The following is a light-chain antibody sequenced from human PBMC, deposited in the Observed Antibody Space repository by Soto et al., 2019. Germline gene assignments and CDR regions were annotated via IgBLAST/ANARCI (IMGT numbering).Light chain of an antibody. CDR2: ASS. CDR3: QQYATSQT. CDR1: QSVTSY. J-gene: IGKJ1*01. V-gene: IGKV3-20*01. Sequence: EIVLTQSPGTLSLSPGERVTLSCRASQSVTSYLAWYQQKPGQAPRLLIYASSTRATGIPDRFSGSGPGTDFTLTISRLEPEDFAVYYCQQYATSQTFGQGTKVEIK.